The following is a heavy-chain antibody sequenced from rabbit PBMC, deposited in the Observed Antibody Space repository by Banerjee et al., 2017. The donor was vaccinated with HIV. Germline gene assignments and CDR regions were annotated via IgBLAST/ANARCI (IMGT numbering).Heavy chain of an antibody. V-gene: IGHV1S47*01. CDR2: ITYGGSA. CDR3: ARDTGAWNDFNL. D-gene: IGHD3-1*01. Sequence: EESGGGLVQPEGSLTLSCKASGFDFSSYGVSWVRQAPGKGLEWIGYITYGGSAYYANWVNGRFTISRSTSLNTVDLKMTSLTAADTATYFCARDTGAWNDFNLWGQGTLVTVS. J-gene: IGHJ4*01. CDR1: GFDFSSYG.